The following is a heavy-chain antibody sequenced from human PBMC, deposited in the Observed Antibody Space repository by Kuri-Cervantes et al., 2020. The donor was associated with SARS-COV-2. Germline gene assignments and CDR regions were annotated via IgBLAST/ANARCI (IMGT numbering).Heavy chain of an antibody. V-gene: IGHV3-38-3*01. Sequence: GGSLRLSCAASGFTVSSNEMSWVRQAPGKGLEWVSSISGGSTYYADSRKGRFTISRDNSKNTLHLQMNSLRAEDTAVCYCAKDPKLWPQAYFDYWGQGTLVTVSS. J-gene: IGHJ4*02. CDR3: AKDPKLWPQAYFDY. CDR2: ISGGST. CDR1: GFTVSSNE. D-gene: IGHD5-18*01.